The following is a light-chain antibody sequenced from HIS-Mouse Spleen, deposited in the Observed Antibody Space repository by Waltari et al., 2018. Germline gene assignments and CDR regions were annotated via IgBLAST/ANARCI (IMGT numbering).Light chain of an antibody. CDR3: QQIYSTPRT. V-gene: IGKV1-39*01. CDR2: AAS. J-gene: IGKJ1*01. CDR1: PSISSY. Sequence: DIQMTQSPSSLSASVGDRVTITCRASPSISSYLNWYQQKPGKAPKLLIYAASSLQSGVPSRFSGSGSGTDFTLTISSLQPEDFATYYCQQIYSTPRTFGQGTKVEIK.